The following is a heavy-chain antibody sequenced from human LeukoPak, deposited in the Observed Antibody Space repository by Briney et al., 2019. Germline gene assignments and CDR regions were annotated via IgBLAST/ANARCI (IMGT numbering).Heavy chain of an antibody. J-gene: IGHJ4*02. CDR1: GYSISSGYY. CDR2: IYHSGST. D-gene: IGHD2-2*01. V-gene: IGHV4-38-2*01. CDR3: ARSTDY. Sequence: PSETLSLTCAVSGYSISSGYYWGWIRQPPGKGLEWIGSIYHSGSTYYNPSLKSRVTISVDTSKNQFSLKLSPVTAADTAVYYCARSTDYWGQGTLVTVSS.